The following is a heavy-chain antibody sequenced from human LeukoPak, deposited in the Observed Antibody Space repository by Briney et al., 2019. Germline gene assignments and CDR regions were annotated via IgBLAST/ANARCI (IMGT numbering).Heavy chain of an antibody. Sequence: SETLSLTCAVSGDSIKSSKYFWGWIRQTPDKGLEWIGSVDYSGTAYYNPSLKSRVTISLDTSKNQFSLKLSSVTAADTAVYYCAVGATHYYMDVWGKGTTVTVSS. V-gene: IGHV4-39*07. CDR1: GDSIKSSKYF. CDR3: AVGATHYYMDV. J-gene: IGHJ6*03. CDR2: VDYSGTA. D-gene: IGHD3-16*01.